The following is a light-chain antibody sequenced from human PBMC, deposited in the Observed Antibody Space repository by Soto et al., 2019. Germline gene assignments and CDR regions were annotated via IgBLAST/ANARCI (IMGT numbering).Light chain of an antibody. Sequence: QSVLTQSPSASASLGASVKLTCTLSSGHSSYGIAWHQQQPEKGPRYLMSLNSDGSHRKGDGIPDRFSGSSSGAERYLTISSLQSEDEADYYCQTWDTGTRVFGGGTKLPS. CDR2: LNSDGSH. J-gene: IGLJ2*01. CDR1: SGHSSYG. CDR3: QTWDTGTRV. V-gene: IGLV4-69*01.